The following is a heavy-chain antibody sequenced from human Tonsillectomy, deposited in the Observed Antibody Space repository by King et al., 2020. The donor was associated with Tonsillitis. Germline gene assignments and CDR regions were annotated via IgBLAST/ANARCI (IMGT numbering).Heavy chain of an antibody. Sequence: QLQESGPGLVKPSETLSLTCTVSGGSISSSSYYWGWIRQPPGKGLEWIGSIYYSGSTYYNPSLKSRVTISVDTSKNQFSLKLSSVTAADTAEYYCARRNYYDILTGYPVSFDYWGQGTLVTVSS. D-gene: IGHD3-9*01. CDR3: ARRNYYDILTGYPVSFDY. CDR2: IYYSGST. CDR1: GGSISSSSYY. V-gene: IGHV4-39*01. J-gene: IGHJ4*02.